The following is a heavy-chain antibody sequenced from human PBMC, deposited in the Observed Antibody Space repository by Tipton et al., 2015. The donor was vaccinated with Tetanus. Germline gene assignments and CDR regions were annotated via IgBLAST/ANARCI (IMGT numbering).Heavy chain of an antibody. CDR2: IKQDGSEK. J-gene: IGHJ4*02. V-gene: IGHV3-7*05. CDR3: AREVPLYRVFDY. CDR1: GFTLSSYW. D-gene: IGHD1-26*01. Sequence: SLRLSCAASGFTLSSYWMTWVRQAPGKGLEWVANIKQDGSEKYYVDSVKGRFTISRDNAKNSLYLQMNSLRAEDTAVYYCAREVPLYRVFDYWGQGTLVTVSS.